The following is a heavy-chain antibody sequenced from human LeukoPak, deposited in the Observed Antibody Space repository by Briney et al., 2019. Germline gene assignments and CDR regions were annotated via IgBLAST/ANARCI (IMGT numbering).Heavy chain of an antibody. CDR2: IYSGGST. CDR1: GFTVSSNY. D-gene: IGHD6-19*01. Sequence: GGSLRLSCAASGFTVSSNYMSWVHQAPGKGLEWVSVIYSGGSTYYADSVKGRFTISRDNSKNTLYLQMNSLRAEDTAVYYCAKQWLGYFDYWGQGTLVTVSS. CDR3: AKQWLGYFDY. J-gene: IGHJ4*02. V-gene: IGHV3-53*01.